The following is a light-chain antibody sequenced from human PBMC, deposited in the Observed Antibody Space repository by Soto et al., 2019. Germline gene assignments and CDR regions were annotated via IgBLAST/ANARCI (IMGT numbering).Light chain of an antibody. CDR3: LQHHNLWA. Sequence: IVMTQSPATLTVSPGERATLSCRASQNIYSNVAWYQQRPGQAPRLLIYRASTRAPGIQARFSGSGSGTEFTLTISSLQSEDFTVYSCLQHHNLWAFGQGTKVDIK. J-gene: IGKJ1*01. V-gene: IGKV3-15*01. CDR2: RAS. CDR1: QNIYSN.